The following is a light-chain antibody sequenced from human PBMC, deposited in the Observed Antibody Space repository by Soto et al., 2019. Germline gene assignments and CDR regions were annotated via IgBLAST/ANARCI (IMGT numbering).Light chain of an antibody. CDR1: SSDVGGYNY. V-gene: IGLV2-14*01. Sequence: QSALTQPASVSGSPGQSITISCTGTSSDVGGYNYVSWYQQHPGKAPKLMIYEVSNRPSGVSNRFSGSKSGNTASLTIYWLQAEDDAHYFCSSYKSSSPYVFGAGTNVTFL. CDR2: EVS. CDR3: SSYKSSSPYV. J-gene: IGLJ1*01.